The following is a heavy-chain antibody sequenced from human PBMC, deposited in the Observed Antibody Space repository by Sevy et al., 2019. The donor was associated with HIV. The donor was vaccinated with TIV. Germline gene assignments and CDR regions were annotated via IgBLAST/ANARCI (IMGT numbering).Heavy chain of an antibody. CDR3: ARPYRTDPFYYSGSGGYYYPSYFDS. J-gene: IGHJ4*02. CDR2: IKEDGSEK. D-gene: IGHD3-22*01. Sequence: QLGGSLRLSCAASGFTFSSYWMTWVRQAPGKGLEWVANIKEDGSEKFYVDSVKGRFNISRENAKNSLYLQMNSLRAEDTAFYYCARPYRTDPFYYSGSGGYYYPSYFDSWGQGTLVTVSS. CDR1: GFTFSSYW. V-gene: IGHV3-7*01.